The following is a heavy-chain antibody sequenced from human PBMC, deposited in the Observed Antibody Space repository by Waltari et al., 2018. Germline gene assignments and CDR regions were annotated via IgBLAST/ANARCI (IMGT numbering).Heavy chain of an antibody. Sequence: QVLLQESGPGLVQASQTLSLTCTVSGDSISSADSSWSWIRRPAGKEMQWIGRVSSTGGDNYDPSLKRRATISVDSPKNEFSLSLTSVTAADTATYYCAREDLAVRKTGGFDYWGQGVMVSVSS. CDR1: GDSISSADSS. CDR2: VSSTGGD. J-gene: IGHJ4*02. CDR3: AREDLAVRKTGGFDY. V-gene: IGHV4-61*02. D-gene: IGHD6-19*01.